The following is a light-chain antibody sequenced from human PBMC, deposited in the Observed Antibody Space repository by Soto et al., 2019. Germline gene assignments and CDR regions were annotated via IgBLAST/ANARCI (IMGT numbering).Light chain of an antibody. V-gene: IGLV1-40*01. J-gene: IGLJ1*01. CDR1: SSNIGAEYD. CDR2: GDN. CDR3: QSYDSSLTTFV. Sequence: SVLTQPPSVSGAPGQRVAISCTGSSSNIGAEYDVHWYQQLPGTAPKRLIYGDNNRPSGVPDRFSGSKSGTSASLAITGLQPEDEADYYCQSYDSSLTTFVFXTGTKVTVL.